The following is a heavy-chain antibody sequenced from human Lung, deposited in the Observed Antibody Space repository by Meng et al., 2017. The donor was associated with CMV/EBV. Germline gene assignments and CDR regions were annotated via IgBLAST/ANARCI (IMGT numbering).Heavy chain of an antibody. D-gene: IGHD6-13*01. V-gene: IGHV1-69*13. CDR1: GNVFSTFA. Sequence: SXXVSXKTSGNVFSTFAVSWLRQAPGQGLEWMGGVVPLFGTANYAQKFQGRVTITADASTTTAYMELRSLKSEDTAIYFCARDVPRAGGAGSQFDFWAQGTXVTVSS. J-gene: IGHJ4*02. CDR2: VVPLFGTA. CDR3: ARDVPRAGGAGSQFDF.